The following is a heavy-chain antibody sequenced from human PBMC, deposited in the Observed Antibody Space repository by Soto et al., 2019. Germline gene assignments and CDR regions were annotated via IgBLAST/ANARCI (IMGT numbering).Heavy chain of an antibody. D-gene: IGHD6-13*01. Sequence: GGSLRLSCAASGLFSSYSMHWVRQAPGKGLVWVSRIDSIGTTVNYADSVKGRFTISRDNAQNTLYLQMDSLRVEDTAVYYCARGPPHHTTSGYVGDYWGQGALVTVSS. CDR2: IDSIGTTV. CDR3: ARGPPHHTTSGYVGDY. V-gene: IGHV3-74*01. CDR1: GLFSSYS. J-gene: IGHJ4*01.